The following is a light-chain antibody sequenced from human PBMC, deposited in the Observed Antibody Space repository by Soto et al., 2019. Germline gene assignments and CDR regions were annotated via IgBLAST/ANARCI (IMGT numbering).Light chain of an antibody. V-gene: IGLV1-44*01. CDR2: SNN. CDR1: SSNIGSNT. J-gene: IGLJ1*01. CDR3: AVWDDSLNGPYV. Sequence: QSVLTQPPSASGTPGQRVTISCSGSSSNIGSNTVDWYQQLPGPAPKLLIYSNNQRPPGVPDRFSGSKSGTSASLAISGLQSEDEADYYCAVWDDSLNGPYVFGTGTKVTV.